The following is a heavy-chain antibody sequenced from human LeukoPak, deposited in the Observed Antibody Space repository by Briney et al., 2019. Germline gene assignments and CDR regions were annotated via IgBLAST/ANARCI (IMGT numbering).Heavy chain of an antibody. CDR3: ARDRSPSPFAQQLETWYFDY. J-gene: IGHJ4*02. Sequence: PGGSLRLSCAASGFTFSSYGMHWVRQAPGKGLEWVANIKQDGSEKYYVDSVKGRFTISRDNAKNSLYLQMNSLRAEDTAVYYCARDRSPSPFAQQLETWYFDYWGQGTLVTVSS. CDR1: GFTFSSYG. V-gene: IGHV3-7*03. CDR2: IKQDGSEK. D-gene: IGHD6-13*01.